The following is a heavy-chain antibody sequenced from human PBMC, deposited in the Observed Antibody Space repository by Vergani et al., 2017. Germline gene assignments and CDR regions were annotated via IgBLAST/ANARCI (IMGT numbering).Heavy chain of an antibody. D-gene: IGHD6-19*01. Sequence: EVQLVESGGGLVKPGGSLRLSCAASGFTFSSYSMNWVRQAPGKGLEWVSSISSSSSYTNYADSVKGRFTISRDNAKNSLYLQMNSLRAEDTAVYYCARGGYSSGYELDYWGQGTLVTVSS. CDR2: ISSSSSYT. CDR3: ARGGYSSGYELDY. V-gene: IGHV3-21*01. J-gene: IGHJ4*02. CDR1: GFTFSSYS.